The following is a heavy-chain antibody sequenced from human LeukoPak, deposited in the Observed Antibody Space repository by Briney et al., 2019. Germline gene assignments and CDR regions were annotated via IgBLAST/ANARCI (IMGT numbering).Heavy chain of an antibody. D-gene: IGHD1-26*01. V-gene: IGHV1-46*01. CDR2: INPCYGST. CDR1: GYTFTSYY. Sequence: ASVTVSCTASGYTFTSYYMHWVRQAPPQGLERMGIINPCYGSTSFAHTSHDRVTMIRDNSTSTVYMELSSLRSEDTAVYYCARESIVRASLSFDYWGQGTLVTVSS. CDR3: ARESIVRASLSFDY. J-gene: IGHJ4*02.